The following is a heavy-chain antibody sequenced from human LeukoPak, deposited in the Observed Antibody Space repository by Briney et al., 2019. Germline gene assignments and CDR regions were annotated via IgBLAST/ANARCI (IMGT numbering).Heavy chain of an antibody. Sequence: SETLSLTCAVSGYSISSGHYWGWIRQPPGKGLEWIGSIYHSGSTYYNPSLKSRVTISVDTSKNQFSLKLSSVTAADTAVYYCARYGSAETFDYWGQGTLVTVSS. V-gene: IGHV4-38-2*01. D-gene: IGHD3-10*01. J-gene: IGHJ4*02. CDR2: IYHSGST. CDR3: ARYGSAETFDY. CDR1: GYSISSGHY.